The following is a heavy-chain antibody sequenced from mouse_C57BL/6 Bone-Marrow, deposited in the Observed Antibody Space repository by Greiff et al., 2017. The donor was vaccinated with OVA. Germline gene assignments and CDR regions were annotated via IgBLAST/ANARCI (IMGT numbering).Heavy chain of an antibody. Sequence: VQLQQSGAELVKPGASVKISCKASGYAFSSYWMNWVKQRPGKGLAWIGPIYPGDGDPNYNGKFKGKATLTADKSSSTAYMQLSSLTSEDSAVYFCARDTTVVAPYYFDYWGQGTTLTVSS. V-gene: IGHV1-80*01. CDR3: ARDTTVVAPYYFDY. CDR1: GYAFSSYW. J-gene: IGHJ2*01. D-gene: IGHD1-1*01. CDR2: IYPGDGDP.